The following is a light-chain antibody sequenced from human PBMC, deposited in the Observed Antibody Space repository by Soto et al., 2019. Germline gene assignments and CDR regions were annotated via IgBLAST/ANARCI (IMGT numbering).Light chain of an antibody. J-gene: IGLJ1*01. V-gene: IGLV2-14*03. CDR3: TSYTSSITYV. Sequence: QSVLTQPASVSGSPGQSITISCTGTNSDVGGYNSVSWYQQHPGKAPKLMIYEVSNRPSGVSNRFSGSKSGNTASLTISGLQAEDEADYYCTSYTSSITYVFGTGTKVTVL. CDR2: EVS. CDR1: NSDVGGYNS.